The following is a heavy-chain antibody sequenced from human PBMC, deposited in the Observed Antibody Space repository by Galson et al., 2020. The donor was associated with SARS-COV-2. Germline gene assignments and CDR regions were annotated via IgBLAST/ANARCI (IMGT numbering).Heavy chain of an antibody. V-gene: IGHV3-33*01. J-gene: IGHJ4*02. CDR3: ARDLGGAQGEYYFDY. D-gene: IGHD1-26*01. CDR2: IWYDGSNK. Sequence: TGGSLRLSCAASGFTFSSYGMPWVRQAPGKGLEWVAVIWYDGSNKYYADSVKGRFTISRDNSKNTLYLQMNSLRAEDTAVYYCARDLGGAQGEYYFDYWGQGTLVTVSS. CDR1: GFTFSSYG.